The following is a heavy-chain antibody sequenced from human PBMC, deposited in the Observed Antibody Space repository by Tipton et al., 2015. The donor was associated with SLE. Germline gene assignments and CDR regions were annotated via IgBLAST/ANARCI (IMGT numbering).Heavy chain of an antibody. D-gene: IGHD2-8*02. CDR3: ARRPHHIVLGVYYMDV. CDR1: GFTFSSYA. CDR2: ISYDGSNK. V-gene: IGHV3-30-3*01. J-gene: IGHJ6*03. Sequence: SLRLSCAASGFTFSSYAMHWVRQAPGKGLEWVAVISYDGSNKYYADSVKGRFTISRDNSKNTLYLQMNSLRAEDTAVYYCARRPHHIVLGVYYMDVWGKGTTVTVSS.